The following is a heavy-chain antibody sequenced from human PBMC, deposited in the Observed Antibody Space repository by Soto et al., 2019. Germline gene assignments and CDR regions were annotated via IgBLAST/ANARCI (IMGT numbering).Heavy chain of an antibody. D-gene: IGHD3-22*01. V-gene: IGHV3-23*01. CDR2: ISGSGGST. Sequence: GGSLRLSCAASGFTFSSYAMSWVRQAPGKGLEWVSAISGSGGSTYYADSVKGRFTISRDNSKNTLYLQMNSLRAEDTAVYYCAKNGRITMIVVVIPPFDYWGQGTLVTVSS. J-gene: IGHJ4*02. CDR1: GFTFSSYA. CDR3: AKNGRITMIVVVIPPFDY.